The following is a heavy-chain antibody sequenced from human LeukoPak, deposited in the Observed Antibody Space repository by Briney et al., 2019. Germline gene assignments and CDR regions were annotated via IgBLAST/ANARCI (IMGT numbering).Heavy chain of an antibody. V-gene: IGHV4-39*07. D-gene: IGHD3-10*01. CDR3: ARGGSGSYDLLYYYYYYMDV. Sequence: SETLSLTCTVSGGSISSSSYYWGWIRQPPGKGLEWIGSIYYSGSTHYNPSLKSRVTISVDTSKNQFSLKLSSVTAADTAVYYCARGGSGSYDLLYYYYYYMDVWGKGTTVTISS. CDR2: IYYSGST. J-gene: IGHJ6*03. CDR1: GGSISSSSYY.